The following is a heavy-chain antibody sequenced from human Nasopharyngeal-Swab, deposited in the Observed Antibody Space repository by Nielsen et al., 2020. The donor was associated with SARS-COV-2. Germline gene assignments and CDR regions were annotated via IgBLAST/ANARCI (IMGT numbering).Heavy chain of an antibody. J-gene: IGHJ6*03. V-gene: IGHV1-24*01. CDR3: ATIEISGKGAYYYYMDV. CDR2: FDPEDGET. Sequence: VRQAPGQGLEGMGGFDPEDGETIYAQKFQGRVTMTEDTSTDTAYMELSSLRSEDTAVYYCATIEISGKGAYYYYMDVWGKGTTVTVSS. D-gene: IGHD3-10*01.